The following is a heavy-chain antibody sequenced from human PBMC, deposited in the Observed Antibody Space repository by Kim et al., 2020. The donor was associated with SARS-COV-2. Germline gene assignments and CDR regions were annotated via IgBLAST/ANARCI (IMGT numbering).Heavy chain of an antibody. CDR3: ARGDDSSGDY. CDR2: INQDGSDG. D-gene: IGHD5-18*01. J-gene: IGHJ4*02. V-gene: IGHV3-7*03. Sequence: GGSLRLSCVGSGFTFSSFWMSWVRQAPGKGLEWVANINQDGSDGYYPDSVNGRFTISKDNANNSLYLQMNNLRAEDSALYYCARGDDSSGDYWGQGTLVTVSS. CDR1: GFTFSSFW.